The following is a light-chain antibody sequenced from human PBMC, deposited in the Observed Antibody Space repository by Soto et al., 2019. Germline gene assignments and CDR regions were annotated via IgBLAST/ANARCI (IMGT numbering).Light chain of an antibody. CDR1: SSDVGACNY. Sequence: QSALTQPPSASGSPGQSVTISCTGTSSDVGACNYVSWFQQHPGKAPKLMIYDVSKRPSGVPDRFSGSKSGNTASLTISGLQAEDEADYYCCSYAGSVVFGGGTKLTVL. J-gene: IGLJ2*01. CDR3: CSYAGSVV. V-gene: IGLV2-8*01. CDR2: DVS.